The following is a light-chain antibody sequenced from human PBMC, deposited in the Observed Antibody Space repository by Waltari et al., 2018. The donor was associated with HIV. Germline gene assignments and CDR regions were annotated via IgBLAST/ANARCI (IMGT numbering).Light chain of an antibody. J-gene: IGLJ2*01. CDR2: SHN. Sequence: QSVLTQPPSASGTPGQRITISCSGRRSNIGSNYVYWYQQLPGTAPKLLIYSHNQRPAGVPDRFSGSKSGTSASLAISGLRSEDEADYYCATWDDTLSGHVVFGGGTKLNVL. CDR3: ATWDDTLSGHVV. CDR1: RSNIGSNY. V-gene: IGLV1-47*01.